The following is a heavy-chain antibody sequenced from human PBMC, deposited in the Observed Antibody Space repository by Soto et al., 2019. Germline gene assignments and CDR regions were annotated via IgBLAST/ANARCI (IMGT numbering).Heavy chain of an antibody. CDR3: ARVRKPYNACDH. Sequence: PSETLSLTCTVSGGSISSGGYYWSWIRQHPGKGLEWIGYIYYSGSTYYNPSLKSRVTISVDTSKNQFSLKLSSVTAADTAVYYCARVRKPYNACDHWGQGTLVTVSS. J-gene: IGHJ1*01. CDR1: GGSISSGGYY. CDR2: IYYSGST. V-gene: IGHV4-31*03. D-gene: IGHD1-1*01.